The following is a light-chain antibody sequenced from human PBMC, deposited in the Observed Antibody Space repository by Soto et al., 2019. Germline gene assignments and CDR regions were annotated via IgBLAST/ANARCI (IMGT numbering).Light chain of an antibody. Sequence: DIVMTQSPDSLAVSLGERATINCKSSQSVLYSSNNKNYLAWYQQKPGQTPKRLIYWASTRDSGVPDRFSGSGSGTDFTLTISSLQAEDVAVYYCQQYYSTPLTFGGGTKVEIK. CDR1: QSVLYSSNNKNY. CDR3: QQYYSTPLT. J-gene: IGKJ4*01. CDR2: WAS. V-gene: IGKV4-1*01.